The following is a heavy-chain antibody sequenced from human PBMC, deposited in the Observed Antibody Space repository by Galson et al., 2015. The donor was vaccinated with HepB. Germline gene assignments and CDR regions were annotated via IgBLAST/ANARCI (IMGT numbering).Heavy chain of an antibody. V-gene: IGHV1-69*06. CDR1: GGTFSSYA. J-gene: IGHJ6*02. Sequence: SVKVSCKASGGTFSSYAISWVRQAPGQGLEWMGGIIPIFGTANYAQKFQGRVTITADKSTSTAYMELSSLRSEDTAVYYCARDSCSGGSCYLPYYYYGMDVWGQGTTVTVSS. CDR2: IIPIFGTA. CDR3: ARDSCSGGSCYLPYYYYGMDV. D-gene: IGHD2-15*01.